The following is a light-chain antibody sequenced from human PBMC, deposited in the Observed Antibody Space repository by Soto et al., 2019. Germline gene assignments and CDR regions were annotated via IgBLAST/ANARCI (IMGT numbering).Light chain of an antibody. J-gene: IGLJ3*02. CDR2: LNSDGSH. CDR3: QTWGTGLLV. V-gene: IGLV4-69*01. CDR1: SGHSSYA. Sequence: QPVLTQSPSASASLGASVKLTCTLSSGHSSYATAWHQQQPEKGPRYLMKLNSDGSHSKGDGIPDRFSGSSSGAERYLTISSLQSEDEADYYCQTWGTGLLVFGGGTKLTVL.